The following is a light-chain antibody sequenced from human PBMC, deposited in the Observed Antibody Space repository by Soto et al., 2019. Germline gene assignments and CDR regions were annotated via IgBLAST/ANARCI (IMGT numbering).Light chain of an antibody. V-gene: IGKV1-39*01. CDR3: QQYNSYSWT. CDR1: QSISRN. Sequence: DIRMTHSPSSLSASVGDRVTITCRASQSISRNLNWYQQKQGKAPKLLIYAASSLQSGVPSRFSGSGSGTDFTLTISSLQPDDFATYYCQQYNSYSWTFGQGTKVDIK. CDR2: AAS. J-gene: IGKJ1*01.